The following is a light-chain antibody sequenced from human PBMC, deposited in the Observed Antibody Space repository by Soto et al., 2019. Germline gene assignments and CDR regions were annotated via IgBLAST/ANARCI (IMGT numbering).Light chain of an antibody. J-gene: IGKJ5*01. Sequence: EMVLTQAPGTLSLFPGEWATLSYWASQRVTSDQLAWYQHKPGQAPRLVIYDASKRATGIPDRFTGSGSGTNFTLTISRLVPEDFAMYFCQQYGNSAPITFGQGTRLE. CDR3: QQYGNSAPIT. V-gene: IGKV3-20*01. CDR1: QRVTSDQ. CDR2: DAS.